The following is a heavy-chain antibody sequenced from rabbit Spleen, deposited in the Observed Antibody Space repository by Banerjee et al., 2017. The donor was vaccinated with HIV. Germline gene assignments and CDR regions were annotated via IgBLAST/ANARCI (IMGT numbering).Heavy chain of an antibody. CDR2: INAYTGKP. CDR3: ARNYVNAFDP. V-gene: IGHV1S45*01. CDR1: GFSFSSSYW. Sequence: QEQLEESGGDLVKPEGTLTLTCKASGFSFSSSYWICWVRQAPGKGLQWIACINAYTGKPVYATWPKGRFTISKTSSTTVTLQMTSLTAADTATYFCARNYVNAFDPWGQGTLVTVS. D-gene: IGHD1-1*01. J-gene: IGHJ2*01.